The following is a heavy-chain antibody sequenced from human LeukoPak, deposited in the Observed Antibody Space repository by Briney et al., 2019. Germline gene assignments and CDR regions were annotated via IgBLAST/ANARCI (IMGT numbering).Heavy chain of an antibody. J-gene: IGHJ4*02. CDR2: IYPGESDT. CDR3: ARHYYDSSGYYRTFDY. V-gene: IGHV5-51*01. D-gene: IGHD3-22*01. Sequence: PGESLKISCKGSGYSFTSYWIAWVRQMPGKGLEWMWVIYPGESDTRYSPSFQGQVTISADKSISTAYLQWSSLKASDAAIYYCARHYYDSSGYYRTFDYWGQGTLVTVSS. CDR1: GYSFTSYW.